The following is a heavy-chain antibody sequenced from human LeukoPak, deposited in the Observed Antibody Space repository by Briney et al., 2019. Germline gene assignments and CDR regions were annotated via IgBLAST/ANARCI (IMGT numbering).Heavy chain of an antibody. Sequence: GASVKVSCKASGYTFTSYGISWVRHAPGQGLEWMGWISAYNGNTNYAQKLQARVTMTTDTSTTTAYLELRSLRSDDTAVYYCARESGSYSNDYWGQGTLVTVSS. CDR3: ARESGSYSNDY. D-gene: IGHD1-26*01. CDR1: GYTFTSYG. CDR2: ISAYNGNT. V-gene: IGHV1-18*01. J-gene: IGHJ4*02.